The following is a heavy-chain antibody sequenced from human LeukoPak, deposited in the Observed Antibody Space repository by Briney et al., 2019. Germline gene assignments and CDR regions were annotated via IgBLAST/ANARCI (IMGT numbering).Heavy chain of an antibody. D-gene: IGHD5-18*01. J-gene: IGHJ4*02. Sequence: NPSETLSLTCAVYGGSFSGYYWSWIRQPPGKGLEWIGEINHSGSTNYNPSLKSRVTISVDTSKNQFSLKLSSVTAADTAVYYCARHLYRFIQLWLYFDYWGQGTLVTVSS. CDR1: GGSFSGYY. V-gene: IGHV4-34*01. CDR2: INHSGST. CDR3: ARHLYRFIQLWLYFDY.